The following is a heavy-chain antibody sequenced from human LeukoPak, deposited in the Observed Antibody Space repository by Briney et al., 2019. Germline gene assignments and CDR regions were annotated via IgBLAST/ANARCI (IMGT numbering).Heavy chain of an antibody. V-gene: IGHV3-23*01. J-gene: IGHJ1*01. CDR2: ISGSGGST. CDR1: GFTFSSYA. D-gene: IGHD2-2*01. Sequence: GGSLRLSCAASGFTFSSYAMSWVGQAPGKGLEWVSAISGSGGSTYYADSVKGRFTISRDNSKNTLYLQMNSLRAEDTAVYYCAKAYCSSTSCPEYFQHWGQGTLVTVSS. CDR3: AKAYCSSTSCPEYFQH.